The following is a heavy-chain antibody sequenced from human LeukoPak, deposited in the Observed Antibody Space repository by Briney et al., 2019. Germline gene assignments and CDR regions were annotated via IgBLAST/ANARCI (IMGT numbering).Heavy chain of an antibody. Sequence: GGSLRLSCVASGFTFSTYSMNWVRQAPGKGLEWVSFISTSSNYIYYADSVKGRFTISRDNAKNSLYLQMNSLRAEDTAVYYCARAARRTVDYWGQGTLVTVSS. V-gene: IGHV3-21*01. CDR3: ARAARRTVDY. J-gene: IGHJ4*02. CDR2: ISTSSNYI. CDR1: GFTFSTYS.